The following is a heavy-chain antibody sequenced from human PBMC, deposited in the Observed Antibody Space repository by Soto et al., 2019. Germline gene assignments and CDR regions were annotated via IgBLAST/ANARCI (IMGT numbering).Heavy chain of an antibody. V-gene: IGHV3-23*01. D-gene: IGHD3-10*01. CDR1: GFSFSSYA. Sequence: EVQLLQSGGGLVQPGGSLRLSCASSGFSFSSYAMSWVRQAPGKGLEWVSGIGASGGSTYYTDSVKGRFTIARDCSKNTVYLQMKILGAEYTAVYFCAKDLGFSAPTAFDYWGLGTQVTVSS. CDR2: IGASGGST. J-gene: IGHJ4*02. CDR3: AKDLGFSAPTAFDY.